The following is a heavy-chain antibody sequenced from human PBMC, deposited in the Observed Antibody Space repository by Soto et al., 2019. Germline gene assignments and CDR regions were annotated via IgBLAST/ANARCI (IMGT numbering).Heavy chain of an antibody. CDR3: AREGGNWNYDSDYYGMDV. CDR2: IYYSGST. V-gene: IGHV4-39*07. J-gene: IGHJ6*02. Sequence: SETLSLTCTVSGGSISSSSYYWGWIRQPPGKGLEWIGSIYYSGSTYYNPSLKSRVTISVDTSKNQFSLKLSSVTAADTAVYYCAREGGNWNYDSDYYGMDVWGQGTTVTVSS. D-gene: IGHD1-7*01. CDR1: GGSISSSSYY.